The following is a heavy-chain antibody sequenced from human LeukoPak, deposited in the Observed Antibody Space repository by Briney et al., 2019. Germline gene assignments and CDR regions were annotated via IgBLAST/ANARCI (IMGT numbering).Heavy chain of an antibody. CDR3: ARGDIVVVPAAMGAFDI. V-gene: IGHV3-21*01. Sequence: GGSLRLSCAASGFTFSSYSMNWVREAPGKGLEWVSSISSGSSYIYYADSVQGRFSISRNNAKNSLYLQMNSLRAEDTAVYYCARGDIVVVPAAMGAFDIWGQGTMVTVT. CDR1: GFTFSSYS. J-gene: IGHJ3*02. CDR2: ISSGSSYI. D-gene: IGHD2-2*01.